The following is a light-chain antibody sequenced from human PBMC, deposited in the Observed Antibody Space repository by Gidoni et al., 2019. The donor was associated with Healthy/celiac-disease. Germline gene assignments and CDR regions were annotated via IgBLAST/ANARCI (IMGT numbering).Light chain of an antibody. Sequence: DIVMTQSPDSLAVSRGERATINCKASPSVLYSSNNKNYLAWYQQKPGQPPKLLIYWASTRESGVPDRFSGSGSGTDFTLTISSLQAEDVAVYYCQQYYSTPEAFGQGTKLEIK. CDR3: QQYYSTPEA. CDR1: PSVLYSSNNKNY. J-gene: IGKJ2*01. V-gene: IGKV4-1*01. CDR2: WAS.